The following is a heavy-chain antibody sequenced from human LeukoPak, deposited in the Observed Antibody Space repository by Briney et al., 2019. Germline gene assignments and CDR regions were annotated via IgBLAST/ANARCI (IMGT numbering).Heavy chain of an antibody. CDR3: ARDHYDWTPDQGYKVFDY. V-gene: IGHV3-7*01. CDR1: GFTFSHDW. Sequence: PGGSLRLSCAASGFTFSHDWMSWVRQAPGKGLEWVASIKQDGSGEHYVDSVKDRFTISGDNAKNSLYLQMNSLRAEDTAVYYCARDHYDWTPDQGYKVFDYWGQGSLVTVSS. J-gene: IGHJ4*02. CDR2: IKQDGSGE. D-gene: IGHD1-20*01.